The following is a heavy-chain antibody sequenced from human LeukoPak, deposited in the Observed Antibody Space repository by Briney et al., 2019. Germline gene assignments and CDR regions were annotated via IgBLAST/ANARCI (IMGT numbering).Heavy chain of an antibody. D-gene: IGHD3-16*02. CDR3: AKDSPDYVWGSYRSFDY. V-gene: IGHV3-30*18. CDR1: GFTFSSYG. Sequence: GRSLRLSCAASGFTFSSYGMHWVRQAPGKGLEWVAVISYDGSNKYYADSVKGRFTISRDNSKNTLYLQMNSLRAEDTAVYYCAKDSPDYVWGSYRSFDYWGQGTLVTVSS. CDR2: ISYDGSNK. J-gene: IGHJ4*02.